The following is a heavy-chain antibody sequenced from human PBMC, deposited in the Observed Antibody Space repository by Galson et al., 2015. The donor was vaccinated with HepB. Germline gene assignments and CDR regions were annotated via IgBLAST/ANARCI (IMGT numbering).Heavy chain of an antibody. J-gene: IGHJ5*02. V-gene: IGHV3-30*04. Sequence: SLRLSCAASGFTFSSYAMHWVRQAPGKGLEWVAVISYDGSNKYYADSVKGRFTISRDNAKNSLYLQMNSLRAEDTAVYYCAREKSDIVALDPWGQGTLVTVSS. CDR2: ISYDGSNK. CDR3: AREKSDIVALDP. D-gene: IGHD5-12*01. CDR1: GFTFSSYA.